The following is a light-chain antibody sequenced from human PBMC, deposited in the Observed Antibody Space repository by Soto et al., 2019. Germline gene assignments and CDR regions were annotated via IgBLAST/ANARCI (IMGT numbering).Light chain of an antibody. V-gene: IGKV3-15*01. J-gene: IGKJ5*01. CDR1: QSVSDK. Sequence: EVLMAQSPGTLYVSPGERVTVSCRASQSVSDKLAWYQQKPGQGPRLLVYRASTRTLGIPARFSGSESGTEFTLTISSLQSEDFAIYYCQQYNTWPITFGQGTRLEI. CDR2: RAS. CDR3: QQYNTWPIT.